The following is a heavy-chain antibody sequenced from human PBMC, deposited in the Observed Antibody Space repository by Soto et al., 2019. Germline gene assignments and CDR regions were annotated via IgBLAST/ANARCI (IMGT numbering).Heavy chain of an antibody. CDR2: IYPGDSET. CDR3: AKSFTGNYIYFDY. V-gene: IGHV5-51*07. J-gene: IGHJ4*02. D-gene: IGHD1-7*01. Sequence: SLKISCKVSAHSFTTSWIAWVHQMPGKGLEWMGIIYPGDSETRYSPSFQGRVTISADKSITTAYLQWSSLKASDTAMSYCAKSFTGNYIYFDYWGQRTLVTVSS. CDR1: AHSFTTSW.